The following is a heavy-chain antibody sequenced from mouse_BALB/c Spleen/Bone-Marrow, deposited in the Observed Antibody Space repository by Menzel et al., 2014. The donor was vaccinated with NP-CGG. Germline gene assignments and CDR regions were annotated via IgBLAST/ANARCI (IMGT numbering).Heavy chain of an antibody. CDR1: GYPFSSYW. CDR3: ARKYGDY. CDR2: IYPGDGET. V-gene: IGHV1-80*01. D-gene: IGHD2-10*02. J-gene: IGHJ2*01. Sequence: VKLQESGAELVRPGSSVKISCKASGYPFSSYWMNWVKQRPGQGLEWIGQIYPGDGETNYNGKSKGNATLTADKSSSTAYMQLISLTSEDSAVYFCARKYGDYWGQGTTLTVSS.